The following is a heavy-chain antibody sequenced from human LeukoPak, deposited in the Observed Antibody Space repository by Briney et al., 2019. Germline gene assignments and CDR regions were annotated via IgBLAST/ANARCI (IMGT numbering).Heavy chain of an antibody. V-gene: IGHV4-59*01. CDR1: GGSISSYY. D-gene: IGHD4-17*01. Sequence: SETLSLTCTVSGGSISSYYWSWIRQPPGKGLEWIGYIYYSGSTNYNPSLKSRVTISVDTSKNQFSLKLSSVTAADTAVYYCASTSKGHPYGDSNWFDPWGQGTLVTVSS. J-gene: IGHJ5*02. CDR3: ASTSKGHPYGDSNWFDP. CDR2: IYYSGST.